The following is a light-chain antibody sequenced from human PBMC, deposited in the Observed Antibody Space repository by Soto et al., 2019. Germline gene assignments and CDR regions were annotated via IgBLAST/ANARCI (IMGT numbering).Light chain of an antibody. CDR3: QQTNSFPIT. CDR2: TAL. Sequence: GDRVTITCRASQSISGWLAWYQQKPGKAPKLLIYTALRLESGVPSRFSGSGSGTDFTLTISSLQPEDFATYYCQQTNSFPITFGQGTRLEIK. J-gene: IGKJ5*01. V-gene: IGKV1D-12*01. CDR1: QSISGW.